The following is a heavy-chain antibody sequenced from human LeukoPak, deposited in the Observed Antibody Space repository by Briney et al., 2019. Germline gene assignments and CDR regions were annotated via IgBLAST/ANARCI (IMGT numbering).Heavy chain of an antibody. CDR1: GGTFSSFA. V-gene: IGHV1-69*05. J-gene: IGHJ4*02. CDR3: ARDREATYDSSGYYDY. Sequence: SVKVSCKASGGTFSSFAISWVRQAPGQGLEWMGGIIPIFGTANYAQKFQGRVTITTDESTSTAYMELSSLRSEDTAVYYCARDREATYDSSGYYDYWGQGTLVTVSS. D-gene: IGHD3-22*01. CDR2: IIPIFGTA.